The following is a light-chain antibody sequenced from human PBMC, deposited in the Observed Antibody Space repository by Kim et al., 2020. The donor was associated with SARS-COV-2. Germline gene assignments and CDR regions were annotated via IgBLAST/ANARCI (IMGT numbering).Light chain of an antibody. V-gene: IGKV4-1*01. CDR2: WAS. Sequence: DIVMTQSPDSLAVSLGERDTINCKSSQSVLYSSNNKNYLAWYQQKPGQPPKLLIYWASTRESGVPDRFSGSGSGTDFTLTISSLQAEDVAVYYCQQYYSTPVYTCGQGTKLEI. J-gene: IGKJ2*01. CDR3: QQYYSTPVYT. CDR1: QSVLYSSNNKNY.